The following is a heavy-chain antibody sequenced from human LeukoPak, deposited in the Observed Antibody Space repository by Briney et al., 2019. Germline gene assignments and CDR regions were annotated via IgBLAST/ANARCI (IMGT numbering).Heavy chain of an antibody. CDR3: AREGSGYDHDAFDI. Sequence: GGSLRLSCAASGFTFSSYEMNWVRQAPGKGLEWVSFISSSGNTIYYADSVKGRFTISRDNAKNSLYLQMNSLRAEDTAVYYCAREGSGYDHDAFDIWGQGTMVTVSS. V-gene: IGHV3-48*03. D-gene: IGHD5-12*01. CDR2: ISSSGNTI. J-gene: IGHJ3*02. CDR1: GFTFSSYE.